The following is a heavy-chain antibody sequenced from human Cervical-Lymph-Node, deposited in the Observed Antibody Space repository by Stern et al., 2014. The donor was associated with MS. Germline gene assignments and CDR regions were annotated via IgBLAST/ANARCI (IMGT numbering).Heavy chain of an antibody. J-gene: IGHJ4*02. Sequence: EMQLVESGPEVKRPGESLKISCQASGYTFTSYWIGWVRQMPGKGLEWIAIIFPGGSDIRYSPSFPGPVTISADKSSNTSYLQWNNLKAPDTAIYYCARQRYFDYWGQGTLVTVSS. CDR1: GYTFTSYW. CDR2: IFPGGSDI. CDR3: ARQRYFDY. V-gene: IGHV5-51*01.